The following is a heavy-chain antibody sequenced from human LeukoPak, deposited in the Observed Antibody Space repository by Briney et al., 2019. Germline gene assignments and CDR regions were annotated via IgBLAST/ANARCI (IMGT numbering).Heavy chain of an antibody. CDR3: ARQKCTSTSCLTKNAFDI. CDR2: IYTSGST. J-gene: IGHJ3*02. D-gene: IGHD2-2*01. Sequence: SETLSLTCTVSGSISSYYWSWIRQPPGKGLEWIGYIYTSGSTNYNPSLKSRVTISVDTSKNQFSLDLSSVTAADTAVYYCARQKCTSTSCLTKNAFDIWGQGTMVTVPS. V-gene: IGHV4-4*09. CDR1: GSISSYY.